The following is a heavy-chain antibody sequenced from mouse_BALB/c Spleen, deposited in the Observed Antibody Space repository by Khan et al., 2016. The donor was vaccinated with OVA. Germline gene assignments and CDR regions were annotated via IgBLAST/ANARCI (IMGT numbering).Heavy chain of an antibody. CDR1: GYTFTDYY. D-gene: IGHD1-2*01. V-gene: IGHV1-77*01. J-gene: IGHJ3*01. Sequence: QVQLQQPGAELARPGASVKLSCKASGYTFTDYYINWVKQRTGQGLEWIGEISPGSGDTYYNEKFKGKATLTSDKSSSTVYMQLSSLTAEASAFDFCARRNYFGYTFAYWGQGTLVTVSA. CDR3: ARRNYFGYTFAY. CDR2: ISPGSGDT.